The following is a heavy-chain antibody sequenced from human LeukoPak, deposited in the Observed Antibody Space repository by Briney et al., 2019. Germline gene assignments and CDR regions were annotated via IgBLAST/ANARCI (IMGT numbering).Heavy chain of an antibody. CDR2: INPSGGST. Sequence: ASVKVSCKASGGTFSSYAISWVRQAPGQGLEWMGIINPSGGSTSYAQKFQGRVTMTRDTSTSTVYMELSSLRSEDTAVYYCARDMRLYGGAKGVLGYWGQGTLVTVSS. V-gene: IGHV1-46*01. CDR3: ARDMRLYGGAKGVLGY. D-gene: IGHD4-23*01. J-gene: IGHJ4*02. CDR1: GGTFSSYA.